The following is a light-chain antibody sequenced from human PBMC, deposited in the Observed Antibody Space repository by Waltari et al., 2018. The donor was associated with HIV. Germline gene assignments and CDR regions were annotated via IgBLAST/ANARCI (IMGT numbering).Light chain of an antibody. J-gene: IGLJ3*02. CDR3: SSYTTSSTWV. CDR2: EVP. Sequence: QSALTQPPSVSGSLGQSVTISCTGTSSDIGAYNRVSWYQQSPGPAPKLRIYEVPHRPSGVPVRFSGSKSGNTASLTISGLQADDEADYYCSSYTTSSTWVFGGGTKLTVL. V-gene: IGLV2-18*02. CDR1: SSDIGAYNR.